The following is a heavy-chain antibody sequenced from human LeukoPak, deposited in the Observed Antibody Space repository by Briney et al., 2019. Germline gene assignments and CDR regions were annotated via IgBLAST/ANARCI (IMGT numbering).Heavy chain of an antibody. V-gene: IGHV1-18*01. CDR2: ISTYNGNT. CDR1: GYSFTTYG. J-gene: IGHJ3*02. D-gene: IGHD3-10*01. CDR3: ARGVTMIRGVMRDAFDI. Sequence: ASVKVSCKASGYSFTTYGITWVRQAPGQGLEWMGWISTYNGNTKYSQKLQGRVTMTTDTSTSTAYMELRSLRSDDTALYYCARGVTMIRGVMRDAFDIWGPGTMVTVSS.